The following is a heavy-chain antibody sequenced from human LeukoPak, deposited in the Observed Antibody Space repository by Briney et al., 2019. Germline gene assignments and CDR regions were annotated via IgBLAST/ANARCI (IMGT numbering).Heavy chain of an antibody. J-gene: IGHJ4*02. CDR3: ARGGDCTNGVCLQYYFDY. CDR2: ISSSSSYI. Sequence: KSGGSLRLSCEASGFTFSSYAMSWVRQAPGKGLEWVSSISSSSSYIYYADSVKGRFTISRDNAKNSLYLQMNSLRAEDTAVYYCARGGDCTNGVCLQYYFDYWGQGTLVTVSS. D-gene: IGHD2-8*01. CDR1: GFTFSSYA. V-gene: IGHV3-21*01.